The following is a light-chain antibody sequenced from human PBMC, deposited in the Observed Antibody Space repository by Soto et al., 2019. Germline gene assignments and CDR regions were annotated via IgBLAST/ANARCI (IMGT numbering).Light chain of an antibody. J-gene: IGKJ5*01. V-gene: IGKV3-15*01. CDR2: GAS. Sequence: EIVMTQSPATLSVSRGERATLSCRASQSVSSYLAWYQQKPGQAPRLLIYGASTRATGIPARFSGSGSGTEFTLTISSLQSEDSAVYYCQQYNNWPPITFGQGTRLEIK. CDR1: QSVSSY. CDR3: QQYNNWPPIT.